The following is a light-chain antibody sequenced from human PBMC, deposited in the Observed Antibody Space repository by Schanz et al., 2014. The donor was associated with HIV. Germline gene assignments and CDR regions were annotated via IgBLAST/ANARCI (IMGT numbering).Light chain of an antibody. J-gene: IGLJ7*01. V-gene: IGLV1-44*01. CDR2: NND. CDR3: ATWDIHLNGPV. Sequence: QSVLPQPPSASGTPGQRVTISCSGIRSDIGGRSVDWYRQRPGTAPKLLIHNNDQRPSGVPDRFSGSKSGTSASLTISGLQSDDEADYYCATWDIHLNGPVFGGGTQLTVL. CDR1: RSDIGGRS.